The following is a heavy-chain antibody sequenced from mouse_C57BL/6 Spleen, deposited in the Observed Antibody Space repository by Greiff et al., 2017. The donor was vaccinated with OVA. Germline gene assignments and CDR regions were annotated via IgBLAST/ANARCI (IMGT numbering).Heavy chain of an antibody. CDR3: ARRGSYDYGFAY. J-gene: IGHJ3*01. D-gene: IGHD2-4*01. V-gene: IGHV1-54*01. CDR1: GYAFTNYL. Sequence: QVQLQQSGAELVRPGTSVKVSCKASGYAFTNYLIEWVKQRPGQGLEWIGVINPGSGGTNYNEKFKGKATLTADKSSSTAYMQLSSLTSEDSAVYFCARRGSYDYGFAYWGQGTLVTVSA. CDR2: INPGSGGT.